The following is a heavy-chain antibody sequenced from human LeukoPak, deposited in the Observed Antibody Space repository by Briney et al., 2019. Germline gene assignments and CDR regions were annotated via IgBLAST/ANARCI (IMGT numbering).Heavy chain of an antibody. V-gene: IGHV4-59*01. CDR2: IHYSGST. Sequence: PSETLSLTCTVSGGSISGYYWSWIRQPPGKGLEWIGYIHYSGSTNFNPSLKSRLSISVDTSKNHFSLRLSSVTAADTAVYYCAGGLKWLSFDSWGQGTLVTVSS. D-gene: IGHD6-19*01. CDR1: GGSISGYY. CDR3: AGGLKWLSFDS. J-gene: IGHJ4*02.